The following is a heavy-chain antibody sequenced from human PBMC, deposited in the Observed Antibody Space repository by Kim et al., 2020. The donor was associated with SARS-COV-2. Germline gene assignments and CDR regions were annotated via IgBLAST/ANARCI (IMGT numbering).Heavy chain of an antibody. CDR1: GGSISSSSYY. Sequence: SETLSLTCTVSGGSISSSSYYWGWIRQPPGKGLEWIGSIYYSGSTYYNPSLKSRVTISVDTSKNQFSLKLSSVTAADTAVYYCARQLFPAAGVDYWGQGTLVTVSS. V-gene: IGHV4-39*01. CDR2: IYYSGST. D-gene: IGHD6-13*01. CDR3: ARQLFPAAGVDY. J-gene: IGHJ4*02.